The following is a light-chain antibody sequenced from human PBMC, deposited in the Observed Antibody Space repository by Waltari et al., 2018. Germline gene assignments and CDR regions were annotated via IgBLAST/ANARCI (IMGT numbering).Light chain of an antibody. V-gene: IGKV1-39*01. CDR1: QSIGSY. J-gene: IGKJ3*01. CDR3: QQSYSTLMFT. Sequence: DILMTQSPPSLSASVGDTVTITCRASQSIGSYLNWYQQKPGKAPKLLIYATSTLHSGVPSRFSASGSGTDFTLTISSLQPEDFATYFCQQSYSTLMFTFGPGTKVDIK. CDR2: ATS.